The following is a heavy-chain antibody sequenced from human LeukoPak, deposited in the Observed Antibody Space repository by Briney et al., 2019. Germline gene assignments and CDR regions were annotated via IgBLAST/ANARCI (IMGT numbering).Heavy chain of an antibody. D-gene: IGHD6-13*01. Sequence: GGPLGFSCAASGFPFNFYAMSGIRQAPGKGLEWSSTIRGTDGYTYYADSVKGRFTISRDNSKNTLYLQMNSLRAEDTALYYCAKGRLDPNLVLDYWGQGTLVTVSS. CDR2: IRGTDGYT. V-gene: IGHV3-23*01. CDR1: GFPFNFYA. CDR3: AKGRLDPNLVLDY. J-gene: IGHJ4*02.